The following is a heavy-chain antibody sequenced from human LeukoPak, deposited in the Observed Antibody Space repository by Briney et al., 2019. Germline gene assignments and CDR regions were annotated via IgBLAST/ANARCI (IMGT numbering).Heavy chain of an antibody. V-gene: IGHV3-23*01. CDR3: ARGLSHYGDYLAFDY. CDR1: GFTFSSYA. J-gene: IGHJ4*02. D-gene: IGHD4-17*01. Sequence: PGGSLRLSCAVSGFTFSSYAMSWVRQAPGKGLEWVSAISGSGGSTYYADSVKGRFTISRDNSKNTLYLQMNSLRAEDTAVYYCARGLSHYGDYLAFDYWGQGTLVTVSS. CDR2: ISGSGGST.